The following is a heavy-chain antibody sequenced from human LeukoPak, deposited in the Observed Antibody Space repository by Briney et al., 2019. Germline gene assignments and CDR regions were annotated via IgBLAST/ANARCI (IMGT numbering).Heavy chain of an antibody. CDR2: IIPILGIA. Sequence: GALVKVSCKASGGTFSSYAISWVRQAPGQGLEWMGRIIPILGIANYAQKFQGRVTITADKSTSTVYMELSSLRSEDTAVYYCARMDIVATPGDYWGQGTLVTVSS. CDR1: GGTFSSYA. V-gene: IGHV1-69*04. D-gene: IGHD5-12*01. J-gene: IGHJ4*02. CDR3: ARMDIVATPGDY.